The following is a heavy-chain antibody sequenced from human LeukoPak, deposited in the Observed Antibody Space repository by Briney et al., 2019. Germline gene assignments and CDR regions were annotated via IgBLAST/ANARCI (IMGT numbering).Heavy chain of an antibody. V-gene: IGHV3-23*01. D-gene: IGHD4-17*01. Sequence: PGGSLRLTCAASGFTFSSYAMSWVRQAPGKGLEWVSAISGSGGSTYYADSVKGRFTISRDNSKNTLYLQMSSLRAEDTAVYYCLSTVTLRFFDYWGQGTLVTVSS. CDR3: LSTVTLRFFDY. CDR1: GFTFSSYA. J-gene: IGHJ4*02. CDR2: ISGSGGST.